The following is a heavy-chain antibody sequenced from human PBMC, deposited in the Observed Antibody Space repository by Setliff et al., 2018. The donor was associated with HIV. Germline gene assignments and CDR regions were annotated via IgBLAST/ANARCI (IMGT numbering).Heavy chain of an antibody. CDR2: IYTSGST. CDR1: GDSISSSYY. D-gene: IGHD3-10*01. Sequence: ETLSLTCTVSGDSISSSYYWTWIRQPPGKGLEWIGYIYTSGSTNYNPSLKSRVTISVDTSKNQFSLKLSSVTAADTAVYYCARLRGVLVGIDPWGQGRPVTVSS. CDR3: ARLRGVLVGIDP. V-gene: IGHV4-4*08. J-gene: IGHJ5*02.